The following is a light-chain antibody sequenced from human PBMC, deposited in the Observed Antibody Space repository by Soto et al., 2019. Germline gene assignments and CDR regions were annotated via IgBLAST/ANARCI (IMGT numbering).Light chain of an antibody. CDR3: AAWDDSLSGPNWL. CDR2: RNN. J-gene: IGLJ3*02. V-gene: IGLV1-47*01. CDR1: SSNIGSNY. Sequence: QSVLTQPPSASGTPGQRVTISCSGSSSNIGSNYVYWYQQLPGPAPKLLIYRNNPRPSGVTDRFSGSKSGTSASLAIGGLLSGDEADYDCAAWDDSLSGPNWLFGGGTKLTVL.